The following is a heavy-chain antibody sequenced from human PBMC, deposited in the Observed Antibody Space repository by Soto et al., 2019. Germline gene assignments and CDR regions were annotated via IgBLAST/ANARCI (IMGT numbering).Heavy chain of an antibody. CDR2: IIPIFGTA. V-gene: IGHV1-69*13. Sequence: ASVKVSCKASGGTFSSYAISWVRQAPGQGLEWMGGIIPIFGTANYAQKFQGRVTITADESTSTAYMELSSLRSEDTAVYYCASILYYYGSGSYYPTKYYFDYWGQGTLVTVSS. CDR3: ASILYYYGSGSYYPTKYYFDY. D-gene: IGHD3-10*01. J-gene: IGHJ4*02. CDR1: GGTFSSYA.